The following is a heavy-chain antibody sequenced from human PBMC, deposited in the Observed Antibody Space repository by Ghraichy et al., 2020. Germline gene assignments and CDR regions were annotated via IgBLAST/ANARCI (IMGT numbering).Heavy chain of an antibody. CDR2: ISSSSSYK. CDR3: ASVTYSYDSSGYY. J-gene: IGHJ4*02. CDR1: GFSFTSYS. V-gene: IGHV3-21*01. Sequence: GGSLRLSCASSGFSFTSYSMTWVRQAPGKGLEWVSSISSSSSYKYYANAVKGRFTVSRDNAKNSMYLQMSSLRVEDTAIYYCASVTYSYDSSGYYWGQGTLVTVSS. D-gene: IGHD3-22*01.